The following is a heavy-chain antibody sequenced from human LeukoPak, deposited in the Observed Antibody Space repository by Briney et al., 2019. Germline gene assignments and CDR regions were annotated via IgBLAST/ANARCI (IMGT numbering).Heavy chain of an antibody. Sequence: SETLSLTCTVSGDSVSNGNYYWSWLRQPPGKALEWIGYIYYTGKTYYSPSLEGRVTILVDTSRNHFSVKLSSVTAADTAVYYCARSQNYYGSGDYWSQGTLVTVSS. J-gene: IGHJ4*02. D-gene: IGHD3-10*01. CDR1: GDSVSNGNYY. CDR2: IYYTGKT. CDR3: ARSQNYYGSGDY. V-gene: IGHV4-61*03.